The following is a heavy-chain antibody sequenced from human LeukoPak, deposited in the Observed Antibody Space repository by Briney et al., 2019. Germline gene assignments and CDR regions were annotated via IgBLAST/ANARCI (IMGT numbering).Heavy chain of an antibody. CDR2: ISAYNGNT. CDR3: ARTGSGYHES. Sequence: VSCKWSGYTFTRYVISGGRHVLGQGLEWMGWISAYNGNTNYAQKLQGRVIMTTDTSTSTAYMELRSLRSDDTAVYYCARTGSGYHESWGQGTLVTVSS. J-gene: IGHJ4*02. D-gene: IGHD3-3*01. V-gene: IGHV1-18*01. CDR1: GYTFTRYV.